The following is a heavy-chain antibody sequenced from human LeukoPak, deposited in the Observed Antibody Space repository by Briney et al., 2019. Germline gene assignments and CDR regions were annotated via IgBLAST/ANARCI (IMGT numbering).Heavy chain of an antibody. CDR2: IYHSGST. J-gene: IGHJ4*02. CDR1: GYSISSGYY. V-gene: IGHV4-38-2*02. D-gene: IGHD3-10*01. CDR3: ARVRVLGYDYYGSGSYVLDY. Sequence: SETLSLTCTVSGYSISSGYYWGWIRQPPGKGLEWIGSIYHSGSTYYNPSLKSRVTISVDTSKNQFSLKLSSVTAADTAVYYCARVRVLGYDYYGSGSYVLDYWGQGTLVTVSS.